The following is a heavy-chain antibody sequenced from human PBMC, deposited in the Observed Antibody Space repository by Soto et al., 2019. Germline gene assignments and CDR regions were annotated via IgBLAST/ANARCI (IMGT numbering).Heavy chain of an antibody. CDR2: MNPNSGNT. CDR1: GYTFTSYD. CDR3: ARRGYSSSSFYYYGMDV. D-gene: IGHD6-13*01. J-gene: IGHJ6*02. Sequence: ASVKVSCKASGYTFTSYDINWVRQATGQGLEWMGWMNPNSGNTGYAQKFQGRVTMTRNTSISTAYMELSSLRSEDTAVYYCARRGYSSSSFYYYGMDVWGQGTTVTVSS. V-gene: IGHV1-8*01.